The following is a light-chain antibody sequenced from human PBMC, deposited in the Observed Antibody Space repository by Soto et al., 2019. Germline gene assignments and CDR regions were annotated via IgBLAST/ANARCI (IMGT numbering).Light chain of an antibody. V-gene: IGLV2-14*03. J-gene: IGLJ3*02. CDR2: DVT. CDR1: SSDVGDYKY. CDR3: SSHIGNSIL. Sequence: QSALTQPASVSASPGQSITISCTGVSSDVGDYKYVSWYQQHPGKAPKLIIFDVTHRPSGLSTRFSGSGSGNTASLTISGLQTEDEADYYCSSHIGNSILFGGGTKLTVL.